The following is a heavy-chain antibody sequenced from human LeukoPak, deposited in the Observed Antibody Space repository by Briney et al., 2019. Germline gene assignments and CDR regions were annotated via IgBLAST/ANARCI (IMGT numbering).Heavy chain of an antibody. CDR3: ARQFRVLSCWFDP. V-gene: IGHV4-4*02. J-gene: IGHJ5*02. Sequence: KPSETLSLTCAVSGGSISSSNWWSWVRQPPGKGLEWIGSIYYSGSTYYNPSLKSRVTISVDTSKNQFSLKLSSVTAADTAVYYCARQFRVLSCWFDPWGQGTLVTVSS. CDR1: GGSISSSNW. CDR2: IYYSGST. D-gene: IGHD4/OR15-4a*01.